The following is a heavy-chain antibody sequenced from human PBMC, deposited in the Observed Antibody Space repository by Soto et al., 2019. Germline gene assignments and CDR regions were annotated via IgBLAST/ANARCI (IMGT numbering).Heavy chain of an antibody. J-gene: IGHJ5*02. CDR2: IHYSGTS. Sequence: ETLSLACSVSVDSISSSSQYWGWILQPPGKGLEWIGSIHYSGTSYYNPSLKSRVTIFVDTSKNQLSLKLSSVTAADTAVYYCARHWIAGSSIPWGQGTLVTVSS. CDR1: VDSISSSSQY. D-gene: IGHD2-21*01. V-gene: IGHV4-39*01. CDR3: ARHWIAGSSIP.